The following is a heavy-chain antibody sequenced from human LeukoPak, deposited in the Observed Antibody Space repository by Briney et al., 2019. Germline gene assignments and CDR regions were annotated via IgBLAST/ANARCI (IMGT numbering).Heavy chain of an antibody. CDR2: ISADNGNT. J-gene: IGHJ2*01. V-gene: IGHV1-3*01. CDR1: GYTFTSYA. D-gene: IGHD3-16*02. Sequence: ASVKVSCKASGYTFTSYAMHWVRQAPGQRLEWMGWISADNGNTKYSQKFQGRVTITRDTSTSTAYMELRSLRSDDTAVYYCARPYYDYVWGSYRYTHWYFDLWGRGTLVTVSS. CDR3: ARPYYDYVWGSYRYTHWYFDL.